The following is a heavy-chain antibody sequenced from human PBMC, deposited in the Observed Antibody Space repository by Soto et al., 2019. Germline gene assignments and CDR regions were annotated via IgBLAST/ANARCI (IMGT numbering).Heavy chain of an antibody. Sequence: QVQLVQSGAEVKKPGSSVKVSCKASGGTFSSYAISWVRQAPGQGLEWMGGIIPIFGTANYAQKFQGRVTXPXXXSXRTAYMARSSLRSEDTAVYYCARHPGGRGYYYGMDVWGQGTTVTVSS. CDR3: ARHPGGRGYYYGMDV. CDR1: GGTFSSYA. CDR2: IIPIFGTA. V-gene: IGHV1-69*05. D-gene: IGHD2-15*01. J-gene: IGHJ6*02.